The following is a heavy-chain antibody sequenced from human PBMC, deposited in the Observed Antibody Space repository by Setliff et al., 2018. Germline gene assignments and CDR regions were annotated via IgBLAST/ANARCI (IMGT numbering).Heavy chain of an antibody. Sequence: SETLSLTCTVSGGSISSYYWSWIRQPAGKGLEWIGHIYIGESANYNPSLKSRVTMSIDTSKNQFPLKLNSVTAADMAVYYCAREQWLDPPGYYYMDVWAKGTTVTVSS. V-gene: IGHV4-4*07. D-gene: IGHD6-19*01. CDR1: GGSISSYY. J-gene: IGHJ6*03. CDR2: IYIGESA. CDR3: AREQWLDPPGYYYMDV.